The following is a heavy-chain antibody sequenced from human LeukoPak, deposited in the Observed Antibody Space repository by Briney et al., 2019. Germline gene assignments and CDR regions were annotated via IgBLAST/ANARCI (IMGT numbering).Heavy chain of an antibody. V-gene: IGHV3-48*02. CDR1: GFTFSSYA. Sequence: GGSLRLSCAASGFTFSSYAMAWVRQAPGKGLEWLSYISSGSKINYADSVKGRFTISRDNAKNSLYLQMNSLRDEDTAVYYCARSANPGVHDFDPWGQGTLVTVSS. CDR2: ISSGSKI. J-gene: IGHJ5*02. CDR3: ARSANPGVHDFDP. D-gene: IGHD6-6*01.